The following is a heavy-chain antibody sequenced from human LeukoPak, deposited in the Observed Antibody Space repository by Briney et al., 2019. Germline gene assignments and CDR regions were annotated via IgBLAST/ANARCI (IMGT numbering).Heavy chain of an antibody. V-gene: IGHV3-7*05. CDR3: ARDPSAFDI. CDR1: GFTFSDYW. J-gene: IGHJ3*02. CDR2: IKQDGSEK. Sequence: GGSLRLSCAASGFTFSDYWMSWVRQAPGRGLDWVANIKQDGSEKYYVDSVKGRCTISRDNAKNSLDLQMNSLRAEDTAVYYCARDPSAFDIWGQGTMVTVSS.